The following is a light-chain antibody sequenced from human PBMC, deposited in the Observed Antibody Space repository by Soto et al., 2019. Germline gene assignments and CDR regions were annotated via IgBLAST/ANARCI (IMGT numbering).Light chain of an antibody. CDR1: QSVSSSF. CDR3: QQYVTSPWA. CDR2: GAS. V-gene: IGKV3-20*01. J-gene: IGKJ1*01. Sequence: EIVLTQSPGTLSLSPGERATLSCRASQSVSSSFLAWYQQKPGQAPRLLIYGASNRATGIPDRFSGSGSGTDFTLTISRLEPDDFAVYYGQQYVTSPWAFGQGTKVAIE.